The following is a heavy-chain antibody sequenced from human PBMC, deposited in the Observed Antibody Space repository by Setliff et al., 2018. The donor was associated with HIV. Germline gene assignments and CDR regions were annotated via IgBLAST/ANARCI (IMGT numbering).Heavy chain of an antibody. D-gene: IGHD6-19*01. CDR2: IIPLLGTP. CDR1: GGSFRNYA. CDR3: ARDRSGIAVAAPDAFDV. V-gene: IGHV1-69*06. J-gene: IGHJ3*01. Sequence: SVKVSCKASGGSFRNYAINWVRQAPGQGLEWMGGIIPLLGTPNYAHKFQGRVTITADKYSSTVYMEMSSLRSEDSAVFYCARDRSGIAVAAPDAFDVWGQGTMVTVSS.